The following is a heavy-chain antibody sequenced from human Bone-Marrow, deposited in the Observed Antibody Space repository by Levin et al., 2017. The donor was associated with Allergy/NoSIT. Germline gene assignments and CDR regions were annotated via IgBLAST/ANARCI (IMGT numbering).Heavy chain of an antibody. J-gene: IGHJ4*02. CDR1: GVSVNSPTDY. CDR3: ARVDGGSSISGAIDY. D-gene: IGHD1-26*01. CDR2: VHYSGNT. V-gene: IGHV4-61*03. Sequence: SETLSLTCTVSGVSVNSPTDYWSWIRQPPGKGLEWIGYVHYSGNTDYNPSLKSRLTMSVDASKNLFSLTLTSVTAGDTAVYYCARVDGGSSISGAIDYWGQGTLVTVSS.